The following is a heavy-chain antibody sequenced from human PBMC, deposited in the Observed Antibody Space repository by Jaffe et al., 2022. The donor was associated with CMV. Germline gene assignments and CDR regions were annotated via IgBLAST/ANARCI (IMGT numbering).Heavy chain of an antibody. CDR2: IHHSGTT. V-gene: IGHV4-34*01. CDR1: GASFNGYY. J-gene: IGHJ4*02. CDR3: AREYYYDQSASYFDS. D-gene: IGHD3-22*01. Sequence: QVQLQQWGAGLLRPSETLSLTCAVHGASFNGYYWSWIRQSPGKGLEWIGEIHHSGTTNYNPSLKGVFTISVDPPKNQFSLRLDSVTAADTAVYYCAREYYYDQSASYFDSWGQGSLVTVSS.